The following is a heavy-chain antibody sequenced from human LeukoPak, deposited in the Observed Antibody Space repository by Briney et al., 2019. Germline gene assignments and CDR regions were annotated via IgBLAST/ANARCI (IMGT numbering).Heavy chain of an antibody. Sequence: GASVKVSCKASGCTFTGHYMHWVRQAPGQGLEWMGWINPNSGGTNYAQKFQGRVTMTRDTSISTAYMELSRLRSDDTAVYYCARPLGSQGSYPLYNYWGQGTLVTVSS. D-gene: IGHD3-16*01. CDR1: GCTFTGHY. CDR2: INPNSGGT. J-gene: IGHJ4*02. V-gene: IGHV1-2*02. CDR3: ARPLGSQGSYPLYNY.